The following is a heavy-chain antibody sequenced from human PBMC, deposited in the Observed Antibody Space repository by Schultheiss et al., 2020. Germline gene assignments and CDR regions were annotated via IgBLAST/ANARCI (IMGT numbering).Heavy chain of an antibody. Sequence: GGSLRLSCAASGFTFSSYAMHWVRQAPGKGLEWVAVISYDGSNKYYGDSVKGRFTISRDNSKNTLYLQMSSLRAEDTAVYYCARVGDGYCSGGSCYPDYWGQGTLVTVAS. CDR1: GFTFSSYA. D-gene: IGHD2-15*01. V-gene: IGHV3-30*04. J-gene: IGHJ4*02. CDR2: ISYDGSNK. CDR3: ARVGDGYCSGGSCYPDY.